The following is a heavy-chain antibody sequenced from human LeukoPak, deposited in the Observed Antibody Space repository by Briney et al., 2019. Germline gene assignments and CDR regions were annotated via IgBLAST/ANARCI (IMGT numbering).Heavy chain of an antibody. D-gene: IGHD3-16*02. V-gene: IGHV4-34*01. CDR2: INHSGST. J-gene: IGHJ4*02. Sequence: SETLSLTCAVYGGSFSGYYWSWIRQPPGKGLEWIGEINHSGSTNYNPSLKSRVTISVDTSKNQFSLKLSSVTAADTAVYYCARAENGRYDYVWGSYRYYFDYWGQGTLVTVSS. CDR1: GGSFSGYY. CDR3: ARAENGRYDYVWGSYRYYFDY.